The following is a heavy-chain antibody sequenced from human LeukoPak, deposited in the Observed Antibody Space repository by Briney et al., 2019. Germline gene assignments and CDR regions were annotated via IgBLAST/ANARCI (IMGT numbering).Heavy chain of an antibody. Sequence: GGSLKLSCAASGFTFSGSAMHWVRQASGKGLEWVGRIRSKANSYATAYAASVKGRFTISRDDSKNTAYLQMNSLKTEDTAVYYCTRRTAGTTSELPFDPWGQGTLVTVSS. CDR3: TRRTAGTTSELPFDP. CDR1: GFTFSGSA. V-gene: IGHV3-73*01. CDR2: IRSKANSYAT. D-gene: IGHD1-1*01. J-gene: IGHJ5*02.